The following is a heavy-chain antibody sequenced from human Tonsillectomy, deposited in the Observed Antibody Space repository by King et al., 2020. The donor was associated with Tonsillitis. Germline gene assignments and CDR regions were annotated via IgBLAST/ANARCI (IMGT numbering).Heavy chain of an antibody. CDR1: GFTFSTYW. V-gene: IGHV3-74*01. D-gene: IGHD3-10*01. Sequence: VQLVESGGDLVQPGGSLRLSCAASGFTFSTYWMHWVRQAPGKGLVWASHITSDASRTTYADSVKGRFTISRDNAKNTLYLQMNSLRAEDTAVYYCVRDSVASGSFDSWGQGTLVTVSS. CDR2: ITSDASRT. J-gene: IGHJ4*02. CDR3: VRDSVASGSFDS.